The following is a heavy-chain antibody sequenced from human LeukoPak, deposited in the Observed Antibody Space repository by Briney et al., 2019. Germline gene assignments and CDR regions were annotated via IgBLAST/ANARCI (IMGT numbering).Heavy chain of an antibody. J-gene: IGHJ6*02. CDR2: IWYDGSNK. Sequence: GGSLRLSCAASGFTFSSYGMHWVRQAPGKGLEWVAVIWYDGSNKYHADSVKGRFTISRDNSKNTLYLQMNSLRAEDTAVYYCAREVRCSGGSCSTSYYYYYGMDVWGQGTTVTVSS. D-gene: IGHD2-15*01. V-gene: IGHV3-33*01. CDR1: GFTFSSYG. CDR3: AREVRCSGGSCSTSYYYYYGMDV.